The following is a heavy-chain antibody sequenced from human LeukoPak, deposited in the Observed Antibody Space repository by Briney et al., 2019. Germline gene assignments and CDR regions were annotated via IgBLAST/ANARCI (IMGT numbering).Heavy chain of an antibody. Sequence: SETLSLTCTVSGGSISSSSFYYWGWIRQPPGKGLEWIGTLYYSGTTYYNPSLKSRVTISVDTSKNQFSLKLSSVTAADTAVYYCARAPRGYTYERGQNWFDPWGQGTLVTVSS. D-gene: IGHD5-18*01. V-gene: IGHV4-39*07. J-gene: IGHJ5*02. CDR1: GGSISSSSFYY. CDR3: ARAPRGYTYERGQNWFDP. CDR2: LYYSGTT.